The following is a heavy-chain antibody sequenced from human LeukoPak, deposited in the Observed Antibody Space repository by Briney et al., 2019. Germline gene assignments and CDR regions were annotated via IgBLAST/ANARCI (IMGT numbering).Heavy chain of an antibody. CDR2: ITSSGIT. J-gene: IGHJ6*03. Sequence: GGSLRLSCAASGFAFSNYGMNWVRQAPGKGLEWVSGITSSGITYYADSVKGRFTVSRDNSKNTLYLQMNSLRAEDTAVYYCAKPYRYFDWLLSADYMDVWGKGTTVTISS. CDR3: AKPYRYFDWLLSADYMDV. D-gene: IGHD3-9*01. CDR1: GFAFSNYG. V-gene: IGHV3-23*01.